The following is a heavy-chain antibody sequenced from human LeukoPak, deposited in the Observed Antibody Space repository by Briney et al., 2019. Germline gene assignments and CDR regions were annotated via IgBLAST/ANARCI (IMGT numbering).Heavy chain of an antibody. CDR2: INPNSGGT. CDR3: ARDLKWEPDAFDI. J-gene: IGHJ3*02. V-gene: IGHV1-2*02. D-gene: IGHD1-26*01. Sequence: ASVKVSCKASGYTFTGYYMHWVRQAPGQGLEWMGWINPNSGGTNYAQKFQGRVTMTTDTSTNTAYMELRSLRSDDTAVYYCARDLKWEPDAFDIWGQGTMVTVSS. CDR1: GYTFTGYY.